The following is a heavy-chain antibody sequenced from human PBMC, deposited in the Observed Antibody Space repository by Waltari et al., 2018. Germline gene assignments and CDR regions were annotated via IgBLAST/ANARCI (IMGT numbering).Heavy chain of an antibody. J-gene: IGHJ3*02. D-gene: IGHD1-26*01. V-gene: IGHV4-59*01. CDR2: IYYSGST. CDR3: ARYARGSTDAFDI. CDR1: GGSISRYY. Sequence: QVQLQESGPGLVKPSETLSLTCTVSGGSISRYYWSWIRQPPGKGLEWIGYIYYSGSTNYNPSLKSRVTISVDTSKNQFSLKLSSVTAADTAVYYCARYARGSTDAFDIWGQGTMVTVSS.